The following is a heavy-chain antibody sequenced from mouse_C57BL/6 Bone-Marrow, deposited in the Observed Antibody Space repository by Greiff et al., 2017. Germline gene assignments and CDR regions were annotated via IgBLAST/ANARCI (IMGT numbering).Heavy chain of an antibody. J-gene: IGHJ1*03. CDR1: GYSFTDYN. CDR2: INPNYGTT. CDR3: AREVSKGSYWYFDV. D-gene: IGHD2-5*01. Sequence: LEESGPELVKPGASVKISCKASGYSFTDYNMNWVKQSNGKSLEWIGVINPNYGTTSYNQKFKGKATLTVDQSSSTAYMQLNSLTSEDAAVYYCAREVSKGSYWYFDVWGTGTTVTVSS. V-gene: IGHV1-39*01.